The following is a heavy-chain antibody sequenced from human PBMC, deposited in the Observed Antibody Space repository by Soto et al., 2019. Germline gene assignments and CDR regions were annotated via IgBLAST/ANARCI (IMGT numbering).Heavy chain of an antibody. CDR1: GFTFDDYA. CDR3: AKDRAIAVAGTFDY. V-gene: IGHV3-9*01. D-gene: IGHD6-19*01. Sequence: VQLVESGGGLVQPGRSLRLSCAASGFTFDDYAMHWVRQAPGKGLEWVSGISWNRGSIGYADSVKGRFTISRDNAKNSLYLQMNSLRAEDTALYYCAKDRAIAVAGTFDYWGQGTLVTVSS. J-gene: IGHJ4*02. CDR2: ISWNRGSI.